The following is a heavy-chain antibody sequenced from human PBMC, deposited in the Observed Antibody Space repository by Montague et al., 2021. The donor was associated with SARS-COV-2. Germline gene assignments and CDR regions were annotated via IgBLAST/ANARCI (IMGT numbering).Heavy chain of an antibody. Sequence: SETLSLTCTVSGDSLTYFYWSWIRQSPGKGLEWIGNIFYRGSTNYNPSLKSRVTISVDTSKNQFSPNLTSVTATDTAVYYCVRGATRTFDYWGQGTLVTVSS. CDR1: GDSLTYFY. CDR3: VRGATRTFDY. J-gene: IGHJ4*02. D-gene: IGHD2-2*01. V-gene: IGHV4-59*01. CDR2: IFYRGST.